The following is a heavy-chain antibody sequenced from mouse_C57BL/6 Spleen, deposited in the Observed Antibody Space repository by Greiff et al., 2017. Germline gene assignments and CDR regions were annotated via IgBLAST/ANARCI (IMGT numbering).Heavy chain of an antibody. D-gene: IGHD1-1*01. CDR2: IDPETGGT. V-gene: IGHV1-15*01. Sequence: VQLQQSGAELVRPGASVTLSCKASGCTFTDYEMHWVKQTPVHGLEWIGAIDPETGGTAYNQKFKGKAILTADNSSSTAYMELRSLTSEDSAVYYCAQVGGNLFAYRGQGTLVTVSA. J-gene: IGHJ3*01. CDR1: GCTFTDYE. CDR3: AQVGGNLFAY.